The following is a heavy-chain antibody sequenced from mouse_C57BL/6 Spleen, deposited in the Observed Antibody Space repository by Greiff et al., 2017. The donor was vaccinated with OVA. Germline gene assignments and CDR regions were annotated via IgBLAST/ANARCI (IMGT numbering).Heavy chain of an antibody. CDR1: GFNIKDDY. Sequence: VQLQQSGAELVRPGASVKLSCTASGFNIKDDYMHWVKQRPEQGLEWIGWIDPENGDTEYASQFQGKATITADTSSNTAYLQLRSLTSEDTAVDYCTCYDGYYPYYFDYWGQGTTLTVSS. V-gene: IGHV14-4*01. CDR3: TCYDGYYPYYFDY. CDR2: IDPENGDT. D-gene: IGHD2-3*01. J-gene: IGHJ2*01.